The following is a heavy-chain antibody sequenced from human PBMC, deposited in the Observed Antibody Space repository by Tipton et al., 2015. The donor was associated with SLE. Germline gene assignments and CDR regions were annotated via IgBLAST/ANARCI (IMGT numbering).Heavy chain of an antibody. CDR3: ARDGDYTSSWSHFGGSFDI. J-gene: IGHJ3*02. CDR1: GVSISSGNYY. D-gene: IGHD6-13*01. Sequence: TLSLTCSVSGVSISSGNYYWSWIRQPAGKGLEGIGHISISGTTNYNPPPKSRVSISVDTSKNQFSLKLTSVTAADTAIYYCARDGDYTSSWSHFGGSFDIWGQGTMVTVSS. V-gene: IGHV4-61*09. CDR2: ISISGTT.